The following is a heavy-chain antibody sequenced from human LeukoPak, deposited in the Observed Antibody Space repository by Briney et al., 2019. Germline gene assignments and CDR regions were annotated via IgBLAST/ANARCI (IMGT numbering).Heavy chain of an antibody. CDR1: GYTFTSYG. CDR3: ARGGRSREYSSSVRFDP. D-gene: IGHD6-6*01. Sequence: ASVKVSCKASGYTFTSYGISWVRQAPGQGLEWMGWISAYNGNTNYAQKLQGRVTMTTDTSTSTAYMELRSLRSDDTAVYYCARGGRSREYSSSVRFDPWGQGTLVTVSS. V-gene: IGHV1-18*01. J-gene: IGHJ5*02. CDR2: ISAYNGNT.